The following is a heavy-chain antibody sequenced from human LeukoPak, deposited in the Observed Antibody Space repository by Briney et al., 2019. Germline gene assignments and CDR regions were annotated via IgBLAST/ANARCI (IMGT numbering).Heavy chain of an antibody. CDR2: IYHSGST. V-gene: IGHV4-38-2*02. CDR3: ARDPRYCSSTSCYMGAFDI. Sequence: SETLSLTCTVSGYSISSGYYWGWIRQPPGKGLEWIGSIYHSGSTYYNPSLKSRVTISVDTSKNQFSLKLSSVTAADTAVYYCARDPRYCSSTSCYMGAFDIWGQGTMVAVSS. D-gene: IGHD2-2*02. J-gene: IGHJ3*02. CDR1: GYSISSGYY.